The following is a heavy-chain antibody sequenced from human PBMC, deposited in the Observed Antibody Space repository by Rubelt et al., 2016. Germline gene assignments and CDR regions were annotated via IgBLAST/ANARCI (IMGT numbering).Heavy chain of an antibody. D-gene: IGHD2-8*01. J-gene: IGHJ4*02. CDR2: ISSNGGST. CDR1: GFTFSSYT. Sequence: EVQLVESGGGLVKPGGSLRLSCEASGFTFSSYTMNWVRQAPGKGLEYVSGISSNGGSTYHADSVKGRFTISRDNSKHTLYLQRGSLRDEDMAVYYCAREYWTNGVCYFYVDYWGQGTLVTVSS. CDR3: AREYWTNGVCYFYVDY. V-gene: IGHV3-64*07.